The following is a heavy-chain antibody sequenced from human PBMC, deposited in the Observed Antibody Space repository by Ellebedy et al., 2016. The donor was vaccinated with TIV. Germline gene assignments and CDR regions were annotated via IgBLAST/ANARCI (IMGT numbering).Heavy chain of an antibody. CDR3: ARDVQWQTYYFDY. CDR1: GFTFSSYW. J-gene: IGHJ4*02. V-gene: IGHV3-7*03. CDR2: IKQDGSEK. Sequence: GESLKISXAASGFTFSSYWMSWVRQAPGKGLEWVANIKQDGSEKYYVDSVKGRFTISRDNAKNSLYLQMNSLRAEDTAVYYCARDVQWQTYYFDYWGQGTLVTVSS. D-gene: IGHD6-19*01.